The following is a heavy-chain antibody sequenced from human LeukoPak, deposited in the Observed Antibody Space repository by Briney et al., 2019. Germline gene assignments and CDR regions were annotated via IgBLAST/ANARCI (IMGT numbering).Heavy chain of an antibody. J-gene: IGHJ4*02. Sequence: GGSLRLSCAASGFTVSSKYMSWVRQAPGKGLEWVSAISGSGGSTYYADSVKGRFTISRENSKNTLYLQMNSLRAEDTAVYYCAKRGTDILTGYLTYFDYWGQGTLVTVSS. CDR2: ISGSGGST. D-gene: IGHD3-9*01. V-gene: IGHV3-23*01. CDR3: AKRGTDILTGYLTYFDY. CDR1: GFTVSSKY.